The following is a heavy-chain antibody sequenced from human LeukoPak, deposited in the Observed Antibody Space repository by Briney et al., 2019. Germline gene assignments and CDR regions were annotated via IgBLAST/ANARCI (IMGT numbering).Heavy chain of an antibody. CDR3: AKGRGGKDWFDP. V-gene: IGHV3-74*01. CDR1: GFTFSSYW. D-gene: IGHD4-23*01. CDR2: INSDGSST. Sequence: GGSLRLSCAASGFTFSSYWMHWVRQAPGKGLVWVSRINSDGSSTSYADSVKGRFTISRDNSKNTLYLQMNSLRAEDTAVYYCAKGRGGKDWFDPWGQGTLVTVSS. J-gene: IGHJ5*02.